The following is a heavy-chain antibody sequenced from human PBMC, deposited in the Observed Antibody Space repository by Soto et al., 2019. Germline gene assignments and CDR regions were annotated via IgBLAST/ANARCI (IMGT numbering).Heavy chain of an antibody. Sequence: SETLSLTCTFSCGSITSYYWSWIRQPAGKGLEWIGRIYTSGNTNYNPSLKSRVTMSVDTSKNQFSLKLSSVTAADTAVYYCARGYYGRGDDWGQGTLVTVSS. CDR2: IYTSGNT. D-gene: IGHD3-22*01. CDR3: ARGYYGRGDD. J-gene: IGHJ4*02. CDR1: CGSITSYY. V-gene: IGHV4-4*07.